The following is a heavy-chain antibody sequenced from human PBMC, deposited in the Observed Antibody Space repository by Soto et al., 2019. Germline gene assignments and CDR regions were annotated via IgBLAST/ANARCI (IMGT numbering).Heavy chain of an antibody. J-gene: IGHJ4*02. V-gene: IGHV1-8*01. Sequence: QVQLVQSGAEVKKPGASVKVSCKASGYTFARYDINWVRQATGQGLEWMGWMNPYSGNTGYAQKFQGRVTMTWNTSIRTAYLELSSLRSDDTAVYYCARGGDFDYWGQGTLVTVSS. CDR1: GYTFARYD. CDR3: ARGGDFDY. CDR2: MNPYSGNT.